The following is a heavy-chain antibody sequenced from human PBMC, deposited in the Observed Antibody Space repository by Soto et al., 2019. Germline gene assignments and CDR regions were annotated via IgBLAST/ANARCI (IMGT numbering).Heavy chain of an antibody. CDR2: ISYDGSNK. CDR3: AKGGSYFAFYYYGMDV. Sequence: GWSLRLSCAASGFTFSSYGMHWVHQAPGKGLEWVAVISYDGSNKYYADSVKGRFTISRDNSKNTLYLQMNSLRAEDTAVYYCAKGGSYFAFYYYGMDVWGQGTTVTGSS. J-gene: IGHJ6*02. D-gene: IGHD1-26*01. CDR1: GFTFSSYG. V-gene: IGHV3-30*18.